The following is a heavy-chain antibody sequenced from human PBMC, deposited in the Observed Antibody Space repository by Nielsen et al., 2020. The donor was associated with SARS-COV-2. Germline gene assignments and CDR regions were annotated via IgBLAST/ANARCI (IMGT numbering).Heavy chain of an antibody. CDR2: IWYDGSNK. V-gene: IGHV3-33*01. J-gene: IGHJ6*02. CDR3: AREQGRSGNYEVHYYGMDV. CDR1: GFTFSSYG. Sequence: GGSLRLSCAASGFTFSSYGMHWVRQAPGKGLEWVAVIWYDGSNKYYADSVKGRFTISRDNSKNTLYLQMNSLRAEDTAVYYCAREQGRSGNYEVHYYGMDVWGQGTTVTVSS. D-gene: IGHD1-7*01.